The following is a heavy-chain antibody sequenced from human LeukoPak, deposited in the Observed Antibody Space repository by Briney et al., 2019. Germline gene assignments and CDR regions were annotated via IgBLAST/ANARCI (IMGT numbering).Heavy chain of an antibody. CDR3: ARDLTDSSGYYP. Sequence: PSETLSLTCAVYGGSFSGYYWSWIRQPPGKGLEWIGYIYYSGSTNYNPSLKSRVTISVDTSKNQFSLKLSSVTAADTAVYYCARDLTDSSGYYPWGQGTLVTVSS. V-gene: IGHV4-59*01. CDR2: IYYSGST. CDR1: GGSFSGYY. D-gene: IGHD3-22*01. J-gene: IGHJ5*02.